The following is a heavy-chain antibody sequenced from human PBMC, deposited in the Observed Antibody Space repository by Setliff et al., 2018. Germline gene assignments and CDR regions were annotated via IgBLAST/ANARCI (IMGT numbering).Heavy chain of an antibody. J-gene: IGHJ6*02. V-gene: IGHV4-59*01. CDR1: GGSISPYF. CDR3: VRDRTAYSYGLDV. CDR2: IYHNGNT. Sequence: PSETLSLTCTVSGGSISPYFWSWIRQPPGKGLEWIGYIYHNGNTNFNPSLKTRATMSVDPSKNQFALNLRSVTAADTAVYYCVRDRTAYSYGLDVWAQGTTVTVSS. D-gene: IGHD5-18*01.